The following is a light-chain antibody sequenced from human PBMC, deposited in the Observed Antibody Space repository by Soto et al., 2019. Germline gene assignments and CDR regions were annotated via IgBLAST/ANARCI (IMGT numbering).Light chain of an antibody. V-gene: IGKV2-28*01. CDR2: LAS. Sequence: EIVMTQSPLSLTVTPGEPASISCKSSQSLQHNNGNTLLDWYMQKPGQSPQLLIYLASRRAPGAPERVSGSGSGTDFTLRISTVEADDAAIYYCMQALQTTRTFGQGTKLEI. CDR3: MQALQTTRT. J-gene: IGKJ1*01. CDR1: QSLQHNNGNTL.